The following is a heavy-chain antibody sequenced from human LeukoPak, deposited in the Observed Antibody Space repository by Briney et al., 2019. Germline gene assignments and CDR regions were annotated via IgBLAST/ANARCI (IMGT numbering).Heavy chain of an antibody. J-gene: IGHJ6*03. Sequence: QPGGSLRLSCAASGFTFSSYWMHWVRQAPGKGLVWVSRINSDGSSTSYADSVKGRFTISRDNAKNTLYLQMNSLRAEDTAVYYCARDGYSSGWSWGDYYMDVWGKGTTVTVSS. CDR2: INSDGSST. CDR1: GFTFSSYW. CDR3: ARDGYSSGWSWGDYYMDV. D-gene: IGHD6-19*01. V-gene: IGHV3-74*01.